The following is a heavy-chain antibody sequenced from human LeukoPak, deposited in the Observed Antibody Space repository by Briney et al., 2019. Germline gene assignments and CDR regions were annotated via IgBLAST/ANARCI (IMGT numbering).Heavy chain of an antibody. CDR3: ARAMRFLEWLVYDNWFDP. J-gene: IGHJ5*02. D-gene: IGHD3-3*01. CDR1: GGSFSGYY. Sequence: SETLSLTCAVYGGSFSGYYWSWIRQPPGKGLEWIGEINHSGSTNYNPSLKSRVTISVDTSKNQFSLKLSSVTAADTAVYYCARAMRFLEWLVYDNWFDPWGQGTLVTVSS. CDR2: INHSGST. V-gene: IGHV4-34*01.